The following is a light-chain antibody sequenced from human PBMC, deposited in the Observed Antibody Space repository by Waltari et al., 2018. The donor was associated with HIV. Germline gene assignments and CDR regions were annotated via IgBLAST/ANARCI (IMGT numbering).Light chain of an antibody. J-gene: IGLJ2*01. Sequence: NFMLTQPHSVSESPGKTVTISCTRSSGSIASHSVQWYQQRPGSAPTTVIYEDNQRPSGVPDRFSGSIDSSSNSASLTISGLKTEDEADYYCQSYDSSIVVFGGGTKLTVL. V-gene: IGLV6-57*04. CDR3: QSYDSSIVV. CDR1: SGSIASHS. CDR2: EDN.